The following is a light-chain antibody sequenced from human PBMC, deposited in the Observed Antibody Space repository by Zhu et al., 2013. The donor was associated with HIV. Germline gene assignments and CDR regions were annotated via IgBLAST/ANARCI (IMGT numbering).Light chain of an antibody. CDR2: DAS. Sequence: EIVLTQSPATLSLSPGERATLSCRASQSVSSYLAWYQQKPGQAPRLLIYDASNRATGIPARFSGSGSGTDFTLTISSLEPEDFAVYYCQQRSNWRVTFGPGTKWXSN. CDR1: QSVSSY. V-gene: IGKV3-11*01. J-gene: IGKJ3*01. CDR3: QQRSNWRVT.